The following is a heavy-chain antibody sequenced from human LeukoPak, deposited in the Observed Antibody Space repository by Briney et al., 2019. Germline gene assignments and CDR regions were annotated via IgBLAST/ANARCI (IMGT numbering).Heavy chain of an antibody. CDR2: IYTGGTT. CDR3: ARDSSSYYFDY. CDR1: GFTVTCNH. D-gene: IGHD6-6*01. V-gene: IGHV3-66*01. Sequence: GGSLRLSCAASGFTVTCNHMNWVRQAPGKGLEWVSIIYTGGTTHYADSLKDRFTISRDDSINTLYLQMNSLRAEDTAVYYCARDSSSYYFDYWGQGTLVTVSS. J-gene: IGHJ4*02.